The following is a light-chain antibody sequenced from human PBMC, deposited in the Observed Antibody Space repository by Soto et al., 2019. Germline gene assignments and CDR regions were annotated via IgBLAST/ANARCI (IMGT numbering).Light chain of an antibody. Sequence: QSVLTQSASVSGSPGQSITISCAGTSSDVGGYNYVSWYQQHPGKAPKLMIYDVINRPSGVSDRFSGSKSGNSASLTISGLQAQDEADSYCSSYTSSATYVFGTGTKVTVL. CDR3: SSYTSSATYV. CDR1: SSDVGGYNY. V-gene: IGLV2-14*03. J-gene: IGLJ1*01. CDR2: DVI.